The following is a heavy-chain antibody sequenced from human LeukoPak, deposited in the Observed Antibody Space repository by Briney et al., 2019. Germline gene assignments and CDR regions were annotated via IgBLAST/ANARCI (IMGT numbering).Heavy chain of an antibody. J-gene: IGHJ5*02. Sequence: GGSLRLSCAPSEFTLSDYHVNWVRQARGEGLEWLSSITTISRYIYYGGAVRGRFTISRDNTKNTLYLQMNSLRSEDTAVYYCARSGGPGSYHQLRYNWFDPWGQGTLVTVSS. CDR2: ITTISRYI. CDR1: EFTLSDYH. CDR3: ARSGGPGSYHQLRYNWFDP. D-gene: IGHD3-10*01. V-gene: IGHV3-21*01.